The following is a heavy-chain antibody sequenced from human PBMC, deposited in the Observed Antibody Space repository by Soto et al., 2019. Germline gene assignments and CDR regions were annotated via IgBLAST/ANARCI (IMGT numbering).Heavy chain of an antibody. CDR2: IYATGTT. CDR1: GASIRGFY. CDR3: VRDGTKTLRDWFDP. D-gene: IGHD1-1*01. V-gene: IGHV4-4*07. Sequence: SETLSLTCTVSGASIRGFYWSWIRKSAGQGLEWIGRIYATGTTDYNPSLKSRVMMPVDTSKKQFSLKLRSVTAADTAVYYCVRDGTKTLRDWFDPWGQGISVTVS. J-gene: IGHJ5*02.